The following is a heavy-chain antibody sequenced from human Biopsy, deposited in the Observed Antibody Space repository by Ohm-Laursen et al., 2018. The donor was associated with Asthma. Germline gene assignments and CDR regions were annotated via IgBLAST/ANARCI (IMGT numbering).Heavy chain of an antibody. J-gene: IGHJ4*02. CDR3: AKDRDYDILTGPPGFDY. D-gene: IGHD3-9*01. CDR1: GFTFSSYA. V-gene: IGHV3-23*01. CDR2: FGGRGGST. Sequence: SLRLSCPASGFTFSSYAMSWVRQAPGKGLEGVSAFGGRGGSTYYADSVKGRFTISRDNSKNTLYLQMNSLRAEDTAVYYCAKDRDYDILTGPPGFDYWGQGTLVTVSS.